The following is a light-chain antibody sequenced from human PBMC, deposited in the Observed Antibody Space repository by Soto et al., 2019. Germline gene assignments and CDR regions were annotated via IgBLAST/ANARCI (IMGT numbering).Light chain of an antibody. V-gene: IGLV2-11*01. CDR2: AVT. CDR1: SSDVGGYNY. CDR3: CSYAGTSHWV. Sequence: QSALTQPRSVSGSPGQSVTISCTGTSSDVGGYNYVSWYQQHPDKAPKLMIYAVTKRPSGVPDRFSASKSGNTASLTISGLQAEDEAEYYCCSYAGTSHWVFGGGTKLTVL. J-gene: IGLJ3*02.